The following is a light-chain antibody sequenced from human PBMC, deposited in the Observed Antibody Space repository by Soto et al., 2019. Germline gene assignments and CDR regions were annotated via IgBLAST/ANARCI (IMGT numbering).Light chain of an antibody. Sequence: EIVMTQSPATLSVSPGERATLSCRASRSVSTSLAWYQHKPGQAPRLLIYSASTRATGIPARFSGSGSGTEFTLTISSLQSEDFAVYYCQQYDNWPPLTFGGGTKVEVK. CDR3: QQYDNWPPLT. J-gene: IGKJ4*01. V-gene: IGKV3-15*01. CDR1: RSVSTS. CDR2: SAS.